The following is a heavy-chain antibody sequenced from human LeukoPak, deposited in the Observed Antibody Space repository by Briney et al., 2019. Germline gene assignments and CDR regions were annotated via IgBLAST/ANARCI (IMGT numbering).Heavy chain of an antibody. CDR2: VSYDGSSM. D-gene: IGHD2-2*01. J-gene: IGHJ4*02. V-gene: IGHV3-30*18. CDR3: AKSRGCSSTSCLVDY. CDR1: GFTFSTYG. Sequence: GGSLRLSCAASGFTFSTYGMHWVRQAPGKGLEWVAVVSYDGSSMYYADSVKGRFTISRDNSKNTLYLQMNSLRAEDTAVYYCAKSRGCSSTSCLVDYWGQGTLVTVSS.